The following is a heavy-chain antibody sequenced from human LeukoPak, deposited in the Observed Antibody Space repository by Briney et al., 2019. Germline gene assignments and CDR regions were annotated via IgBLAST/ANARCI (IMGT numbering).Heavy chain of an antibody. V-gene: IGHV6-1*01. CDR2: TYYRSKWYN. CDR1: GDSVSSNSAA. D-gene: IGHD3-22*01. J-gene: IGHJ4*02. Sequence: SRTLSLTCALSGDSVSSNSAAWNWIRQSPSRGLEWLGRTYYRSKWYNDYAVSVKSRITINPDTSKNQFSLQLNSVTPEDAAVYYCASISSGYSFGPIDYWGQGTLVTVSS. CDR3: ASISSGYSFGPIDY.